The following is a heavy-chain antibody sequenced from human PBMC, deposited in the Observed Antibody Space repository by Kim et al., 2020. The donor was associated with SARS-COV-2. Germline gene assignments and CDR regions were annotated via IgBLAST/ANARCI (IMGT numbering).Heavy chain of an antibody. D-gene: IGHD3-10*01. J-gene: IGHJ4*02. Sequence: ERNNVDSMRGRFTIARDNAKNSLYLQMDSLRAEDTAVYYCARGSGSYYIHWGQGTLVTVSS. CDR3: ARGSGSYYIH. CDR2: ER. V-gene: IGHV3-7*01.